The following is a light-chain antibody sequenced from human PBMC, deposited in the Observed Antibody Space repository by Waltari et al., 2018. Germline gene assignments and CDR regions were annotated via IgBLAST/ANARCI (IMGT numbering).Light chain of an antibody. J-gene: IGLJ2*01. CDR3: HSRETFSTRL. Sequence: SSDMTHDPSLSVALRQTVRITCQGDSPRRSYENWYQQRTGQAPILVLYGPDNRPSGIPDRFSGSTSGNTASLTITGAQAEDEADYYCHSRETFSTRLFGGGTRLTV. CDR1: SPRRSY. CDR2: GPD. V-gene: IGLV3-19*01.